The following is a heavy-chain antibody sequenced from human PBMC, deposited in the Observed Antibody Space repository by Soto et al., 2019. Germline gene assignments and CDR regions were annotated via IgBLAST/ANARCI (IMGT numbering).Heavy chain of an antibody. V-gene: IGHV1-18*01. CDR3: ARVHCSGNCYLMRTYEAFDI. Sequence: ASVKVSCKASGYTFSSYGVSWVRQAPGQGLEWMGWISGYNGNTKYTQRFQGRVTMTTDTSTSTANMELRSLRSDDTAVYYCARVHCSGNCYLMRTYEAFDIWGQGTMVTVSS. CDR2: ISGYNGNT. D-gene: IGHD2-15*01. J-gene: IGHJ3*02. CDR1: GYTFSSYG.